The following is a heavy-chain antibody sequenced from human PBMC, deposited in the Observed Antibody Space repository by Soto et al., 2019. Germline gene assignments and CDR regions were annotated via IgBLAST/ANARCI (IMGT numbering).Heavy chain of an antibody. CDR2: IYSSGST. Sequence: SETLSLTCTVSGGSISTGGYYWNWIRQHPGKGPEWIGYIYSSGSTYYNPSLKSRVTISVDTSKNQFSLKLSYVTAADKAVYYCARSIVTPSAMFDHWGQGLMVTVYS. D-gene: IGHD2-15*01. J-gene: IGHJ5*02. CDR1: GGSISTGGYY. V-gene: IGHV4-31*03. CDR3: ARSIVTPSAMFDH.